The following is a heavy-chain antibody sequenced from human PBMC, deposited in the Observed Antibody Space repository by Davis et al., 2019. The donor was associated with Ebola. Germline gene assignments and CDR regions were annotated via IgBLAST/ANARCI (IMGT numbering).Heavy chain of an antibody. Sequence: SDPLSLTFTVSGASISSGGYYWSWIRQHPGKGLEWIGYIYYSGSTYYNPSLKSRVTISVDTSKNQFSLKLSSVTAADTAVYYCARAQFPTTSDHWGQGTLVTGSS. CDR2: IYYSGST. V-gene: IGHV4-31*03. D-gene: IGHD1-1*01. CDR3: ARAQFPTTSDH. J-gene: IGHJ4*02. CDR1: GASISSGGYY.